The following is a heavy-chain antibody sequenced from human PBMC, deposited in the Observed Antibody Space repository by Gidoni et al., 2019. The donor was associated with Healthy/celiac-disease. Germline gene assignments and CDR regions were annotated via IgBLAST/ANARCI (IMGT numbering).Heavy chain of an antibody. CDR1: GGSFSGYY. V-gene: IGHV4-34*01. Sequence: QVQLQQWGAGLLKPSETLSLTCAVYGGSFSGYYWSWIRQPPGKGLEWIGEINHSGSTNYNPSLKSRVTISVDTSKNQFSLKLSSVTAADTAVYYCARAYVDILTGYRRFDPWGQGTLVTVSS. D-gene: IGHD3-9*01. CDR3: ARAYVDILTGYRRFDP. CDR2: INHSGST. J-gene: IGHJ5*02.